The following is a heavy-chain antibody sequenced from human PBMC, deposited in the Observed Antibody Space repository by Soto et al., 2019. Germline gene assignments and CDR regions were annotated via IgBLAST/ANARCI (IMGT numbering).Heavy chain of an antibody. D-gene: IGHD3-10*01. J-gene: IGHJ3*02. CDR1: GGSISSSSYY. Sequence: SETLSLTCTVQGGSISSSSYYSGWIRKPPGKGLAWIRIIFYSGSNYYNPSPKTRVTTHVETSKKHFSLKLSSVTAADTAVYYCARHILDVLRGLWFADPNRGDFDIWGQGKLVT. CDR3: ARHILDVLRGLWFADPNRGDFDI. V-gene: IGHV4-39*01. CDR2: IFYSGSN.